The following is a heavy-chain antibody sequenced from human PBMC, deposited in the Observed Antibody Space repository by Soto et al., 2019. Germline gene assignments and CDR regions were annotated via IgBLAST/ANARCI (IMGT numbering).Heavy chain of an antibody. J-gene: IGHJ3*01. D-gene: IGHD3-16*02. V-gene: IGHV1-18*01. CDR3: ARLLTEGVTYREDAFDV. CDR1: GYTFTSHG. CDR2: ISTYNGKT. Sequence: DSVKIYCKTSGYTFTSHGFSWVRQAPGQGLEWMGWISTYNGKTDYAQKFQGRVTMTADTRTNTGYMELRSLRSDDTAVYYCARLLTEGVTYREDAFDVWGQGTKVTVSS.